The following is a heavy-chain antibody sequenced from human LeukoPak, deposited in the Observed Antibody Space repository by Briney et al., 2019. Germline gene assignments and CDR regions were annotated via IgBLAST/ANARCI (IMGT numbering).Heavy chain of an antibody. V-gene: IGHV3-23*01. D-gene: IGHD3-22*01. CDR3: AKLFTGERGGTYYYDSSGSHYFDY. CDR2: ISGSSGAT. J-gene: IGHJ4*02. CDR1: GFTFSSYT. Sequence: PGGSLRLSCAASGFTFSSYTMNWVRQAPGKGLEWVSAISGSSGATYYADSVKGRFTISRDNSKNTLYLQMNSLRAEDTAVYYCAKLFTGERGGTYYYDSSGSHYFDYWGQGTLVTASS.